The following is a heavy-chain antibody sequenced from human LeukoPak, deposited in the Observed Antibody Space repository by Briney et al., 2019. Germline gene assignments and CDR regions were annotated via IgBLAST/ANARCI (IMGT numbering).Heavy chain of an antibody. D-gene: IGHD2-21*02. J-gene: IGHJ4*02. CDR2: ISGSGGST. CDR1: GFTFSSYA. Sequence: GSLRLSCAASGFTFSSYAMSWVRQAPGKGLEWVSAISGSGGSTYYADSVKGRFTISRDNSKNTLYLQMNSLRAEDTAVYYCAKDLAYCGGDCYPSLDYWGQGTLVTVSS. CDR3: AKDLAYCGGDCYPSLDY. V-gene: IGHV3-23*01.